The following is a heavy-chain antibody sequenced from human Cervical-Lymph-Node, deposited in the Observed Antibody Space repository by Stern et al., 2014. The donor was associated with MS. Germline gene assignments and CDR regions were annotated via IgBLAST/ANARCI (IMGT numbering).Heavy chain of an antibody. Sequence: EVQLLESGGGVIQPGGSLRLSCTASGFTVSRDYMTWVRQAPGKGLEWVSLTTNVGSTFYTDSVKGRFTISRDDSKNAVYLHMTSLRAEDTAMYYCARDTSSPERSDWWGQGTLVTVSS. CDR1: GFTVSRDY. D-gene: IGHD1-1*01. CDR3: ARDTSSPERSDW. CDR2: TTNVGST. V-gene: IGHV3-53*01. J-gene: IGHJ4*02.